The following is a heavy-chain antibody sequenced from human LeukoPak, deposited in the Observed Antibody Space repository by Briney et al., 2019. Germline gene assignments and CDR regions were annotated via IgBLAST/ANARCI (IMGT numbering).Heavy chain of an antibody. CDR1: GGSISSGGYY. Sequence: SETLSLTCTVSGGSISSGGYYWSWIRQHPGKGLEWIGYIYYSGSTYYNPSLKSRVTISVDTSKNQFSLKLSSVTAADTAVYYCARGRAPNWFDPWGQGTLVTVSS. J-gene: IGHJ5*02. CDR3: ARGRAPNWFDP. CDR2: IYYSGST. V-gene: IGHV4-31*03. D-gene: IGHD3-10*01.